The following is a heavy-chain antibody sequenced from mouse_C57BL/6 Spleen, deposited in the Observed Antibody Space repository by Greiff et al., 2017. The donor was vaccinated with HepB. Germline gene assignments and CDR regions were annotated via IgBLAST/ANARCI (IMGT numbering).Heavy chain of an antibody. CDR1: GYTFTSYW. CDR2: IDPSDSYT. CDR3: ARKNYSNYYFDY. D-gene: IGHD2-5*01. J-gene: IGHJ2*01. Sequence: QVHVKQPGAELVKPGASVKLSCKASGYTFTSYWMQWVKQRPGQGLEWIGEIDPSDSYTNYNQKFKGKATLTVDTSSSTAYMQLSSLTSEDSAVYYCARKNYSNYYFDYWGQGTTLTVSS. V-gene: IGHV1-50*01.